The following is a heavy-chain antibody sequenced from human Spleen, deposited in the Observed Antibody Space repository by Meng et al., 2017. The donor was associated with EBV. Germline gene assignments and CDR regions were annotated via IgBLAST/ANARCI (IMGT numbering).Heavy chain of an antibody. CDR3: ARVSKSGWRDCFDP. Sequence: QLQLVRSGAGVEKPGASAKVSCXASGYTFTGYYLHWARQAPGQGVEWRGRIKPNNGGTNYEQNFKGRVTMTRDTSISTAYMELSSLRSDDTAVYYCARVSKSGWRDCFDPWGQGTRVTVSS. CDR1: GYTFTGYY. D-gene: IGHD6-19*01. CDR2: IKPNNGGT. V-gene: IGHV1-2*06. J-gene: IGHJ5*02.